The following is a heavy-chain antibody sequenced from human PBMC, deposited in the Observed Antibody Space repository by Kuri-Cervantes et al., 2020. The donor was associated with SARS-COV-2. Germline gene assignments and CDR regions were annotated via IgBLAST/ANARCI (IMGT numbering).Heavy chain of an antibody. D-gene: IGHD3-10*01. V-gene: IGHV4-59*11. Sequence: GSLRLSCTVSGGSTSSHYWSWIRQPPGKGLEWIGYIYYSGSTNYNPSLKSRVTISVDTSKNQFSLKLSSVTAADTAVYYCARDYGASGYNWFDPWGQGTLVTVSS. CDR1: GGSTSSHY. CDR3: ARDYGASGYNWFDP. J-gene: IGHJ5*02. CDR2: IYYSGST.